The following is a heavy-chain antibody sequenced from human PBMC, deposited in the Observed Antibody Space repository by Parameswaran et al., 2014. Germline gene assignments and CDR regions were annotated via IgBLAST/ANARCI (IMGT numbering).Heavy chain of an antibody. CDR2: IYYSGST. J-gene: IGHJ5*02. V-gene: IGHV4-59*13. CDR3: AGIEEEVVTHSWFDP. Sequence: PGKGLEWIGYIYYSGSTNYNPSLKSRVTISVDTSKNQFSLKLSSVTAADTAVYYCAGIEEEVVTHSWFDPWGQGTLVTVSS. D-gene: IGHD3-22*01.